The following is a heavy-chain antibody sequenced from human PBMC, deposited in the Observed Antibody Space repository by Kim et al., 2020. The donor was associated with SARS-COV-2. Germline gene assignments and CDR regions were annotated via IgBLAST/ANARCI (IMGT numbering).Heavy chain of an antibody. CDR1: GFTFNNYE. D-gene: IGHD3-3*01. V-gene: IGHV3-48*03. CDR3: ARGNSLWSGSTYYNYMDV. Sequence: GGSLRLSCAASGFTFNNYEMNWVRQAPGKGLEWVSYISSSGSTIYYADSMKGRFTISRDNAKKSLYLQMNSLRAEDTALYYCARGNSLWSGSTYYNYMDVWGKGTTVTVSS. J-gene: IGHJ6*03. CDR2: ISSSGSTI.